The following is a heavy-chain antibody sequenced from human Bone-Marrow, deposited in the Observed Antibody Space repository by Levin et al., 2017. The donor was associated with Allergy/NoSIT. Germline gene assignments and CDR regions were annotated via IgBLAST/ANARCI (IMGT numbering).Heavy chain of an antibody. CDR3: ARRVPAHTFDY. CDR2: IYYSGST. J-gene: IGHJ4*02. Sequence: SCTVSGGSISSYYWSWIRQPPGKGLEWIGYIYYSGSTNYNPSLKSRVTISVDTSKNQFSLKLSSVTAADTAVYYCARRVPAHTFDYWGQGTLVTVSS. CDR1: GGSISSYY. V-gene: IGHV4-59*08. D-gene: IGHD2-2*01.